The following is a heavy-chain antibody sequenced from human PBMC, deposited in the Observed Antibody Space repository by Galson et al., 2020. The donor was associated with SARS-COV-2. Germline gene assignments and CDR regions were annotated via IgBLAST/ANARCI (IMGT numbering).Heavy chain of an antibody. J-gene: IGHJ5*02. Sequence: GESLKISCKGSGYSFTSYWIGWVRQMPGKGLEWMGIIYPGDSDTRYSPSFQGQVTISADKSISTAYLQWSSLKASDTAMYYCARGPTTVTSYNWFDPWGQGTLVTVSS. V-gene: IGHV5-51*01. CDR1: GYSFTSYW. CDR3: ARGPTTVTSYNWFDP. CDR2: IYPGDSDT. D-gene: IGHD4-17*01.